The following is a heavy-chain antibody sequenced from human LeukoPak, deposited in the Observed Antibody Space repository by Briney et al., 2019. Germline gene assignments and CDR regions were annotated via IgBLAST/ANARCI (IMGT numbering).Heavy chain of an antibody. CDR1: GGTFSSYA. V-gene: IGHV1-69*13. CDR3: ARDRAGCSGGSCYSGVNWFDP. CDR2: IIPIFGTA. J-gene: IGHJ5*02. Sequence: EASVKVPCKASGGTFSSYAISWVRQAPGQGLEWMGGIIPIFGTANYAQKFQGRVTITADESTSTAYMELSRLRSDDTAVYYCARDRAGCSGGSCYSGVNWFDPWGQEPWSPSPQ. D-gene: IGHD2-15*01.